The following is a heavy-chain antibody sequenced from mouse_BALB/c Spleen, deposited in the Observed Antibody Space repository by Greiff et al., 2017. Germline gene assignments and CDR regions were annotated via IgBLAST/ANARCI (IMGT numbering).Heavy chain of an antibody. CDR1: GYTFTSYY. V-gene: IGHV1S56*01. CDR2: IYPGDGST. Sequence: VQLQQSGPELVKPGASVKMSCKASGYTFTSYYVHWVKQRPGQGLEWIGWIYPGDGSTKYNEKFKGKTTLTADKSSSTAYMLLSSLTSEDSAIYFCARAIPRYFDYWGQGTTLTVSS. CDR3: ARAIPRYFDY. J-gene: IGHJ2*01.